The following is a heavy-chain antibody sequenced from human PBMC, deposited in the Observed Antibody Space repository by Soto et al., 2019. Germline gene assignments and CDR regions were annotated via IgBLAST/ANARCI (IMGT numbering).Heavy chain of an antibody. CDR3: ARQYWYSSSFCFDY. Sequence: SETLSLTCTVSGGSISSSSYYWGWIRQPPGKGLEWIGSIYYSGSTYYNPSLKSRVTISVDTSKNQFSLKLSSVTAADTAVYYCARQYWYSSSFCFDYWGQGTLVTVSS. D-gene: IGHD6-6*01. V-gene: IGHV4-39*01. J-gene: IGHJ4*02. CDR1: GGSISSSSYY. CDR2: IYYSGST.